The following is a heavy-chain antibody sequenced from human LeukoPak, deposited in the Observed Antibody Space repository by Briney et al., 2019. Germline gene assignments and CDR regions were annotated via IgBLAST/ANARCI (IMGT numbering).Heavy chain of an antibody. Sequence: GGSLRLSCAASGFTFSSYGMHWVRQAPGKGLVWVAVISYDGSNKYYADSVKGRFTISRDNSKNTLYLQMNSLRAEDTAVYYCARGYSSGWYNWFDPWGQGTLVTVSS. CDR2: ISYDGSNK. J-gene: IGHJ5*02. CDR3: ARGYSSGWYNWFDP. CDR1: GFTFSSYG. V-gene: IGHV3-30*05. D-gene: IGHD6-19*01.